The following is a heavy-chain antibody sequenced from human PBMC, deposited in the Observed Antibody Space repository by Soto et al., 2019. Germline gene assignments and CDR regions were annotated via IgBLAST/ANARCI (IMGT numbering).Heavy chain of an antibody. CDR3: AKRAYFSFDY. D-gene: IGHD2-21*01. CDR2: ITDSGGST. J-gene: IGHJ4*02. V-gene: IGHV3-23*04. Sequence: EVQLVESGGGLVQPGGSLRLSCAASGFTFSSGAMSWVRQAPGKGLEWVSSITDSGGSTFYADSVKGRFTISRDNSKNTLYLQMNSLGAEDTAIYYCAKRAYFSFDYWGQGTLVTVSS. CDR1: GFTFSSGA.